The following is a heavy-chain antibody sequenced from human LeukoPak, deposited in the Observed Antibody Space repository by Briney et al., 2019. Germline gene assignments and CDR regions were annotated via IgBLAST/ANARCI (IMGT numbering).Heavy chain of an antibody. CDR1: GFTFSSYS. CDR2: LSRRGGTI. D-gene: IGHD1-14*01. V-gene: IGHV3-48*04. CDR3: ARDLGPYNTSPNSGAFDI. J-gene: IGHJ3*02. Sequence: GGSLRLSCAGSGFTFSSYSMNWIRQAPGKGLECISYLSRRGGTIYYADSVKGRFTVSWDNAKNSFYLQMNSLRAEDTAVFYCARDLGPYNTSPNSGAFDIWGQGTMVTVSS.